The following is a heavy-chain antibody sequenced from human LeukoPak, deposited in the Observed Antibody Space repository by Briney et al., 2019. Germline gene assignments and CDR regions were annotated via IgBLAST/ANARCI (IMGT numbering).Heavy chain of an antibody. J-gene: IGHJ6*02. CDR1: GDSVSSNSVT. CDR3: ARGATSYYHGMDV. D-gene: IGHD1-26*01. Sequence: SQTLSLTCAISGDSVSSNSVTWNWIRQSPSRGLEWLGRTYYRSTWYNDYAVSVRGRITVNPDTSKNQFSLQLNSVTPEDTAVYYCARGATSYYHGMDVWGQGTTVTVSS. V-gene: IGHV6-1*01. CDR2: TYYRSTWYN.